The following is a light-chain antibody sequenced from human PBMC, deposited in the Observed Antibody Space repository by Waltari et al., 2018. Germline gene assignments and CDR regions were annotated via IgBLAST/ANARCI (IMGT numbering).Light chain of an antibody. J-gene: IGLJ3*02. CDR2: GNN. CDR3: QSFDTSLSHGVV. V-gene: IGLV1-40*02. CDR1: SSHRGAGHD. Sequence: QSILTQPPSVSGAPGQRVTISCPGSSSHRGAGHDVHWYQEFPGTGPKLLIDGNNNRPSGVPDRFSGSKSGTSASLTITVLQAEDEADYYCQSFDTSLSHGVVFGGGTKVTVL.